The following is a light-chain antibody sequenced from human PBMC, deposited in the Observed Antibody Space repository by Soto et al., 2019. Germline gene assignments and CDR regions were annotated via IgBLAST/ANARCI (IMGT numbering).Light chain of an antibody. J-gene: IGKJ2*01. CDR1: QSVSSY. Sequence: EIVLTQSPATLSLSPGERATLSCRASQSVSSYLAWYQQKPGQAPRLLIYDASNRATGIPARFSGSGSGTXXXXXXXXXEPEXFAXXXXXXXSNWPPYTFGQGTKLEIK. V-gene: IGKV3-11*01. CDR3: XXXSNWPPYT. CDR2: DAS.